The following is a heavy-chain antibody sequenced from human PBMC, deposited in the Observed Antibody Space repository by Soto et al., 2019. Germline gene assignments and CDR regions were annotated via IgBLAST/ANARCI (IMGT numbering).Heavy chain of an antibody. CDR1: GYTFTGYY. V-gene: IGHV1-2*04. J-gene: IGHJ6*02. Sequence: GASVKVSCKASGYTFTGYYMHWVRQAPGQGLEWMGWINPNSGGTNYAQKFQGWVTMTRDTSISTAYMELSRLRSDDTAVYYCARTRGYSYGYGTRYYYYGMDVWGQGTTVTV. D-gene: IGHD5-18*01. CDR3: ARTRGYSYGYGTRYYYYGMDV. CDR2: INPNSGGT.